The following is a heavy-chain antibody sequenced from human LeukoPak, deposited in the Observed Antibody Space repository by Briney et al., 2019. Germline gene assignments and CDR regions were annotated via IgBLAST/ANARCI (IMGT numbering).Heavy chain of an antibody. CDR1: GFSFSSYA. J-gene: IGHJ4*02. D-gene: IGHD6-19*01. CDR2: ISGSGGST. V-gene: IGHV3-23*01. CDR3: AKAPSAVAGTPYYFDY. Sequence: GGSLRLSCAASGFSFSSYAMSWVRKAPGKGLEWVSAISGSGGSTYYADSVKGRFTISRDNSKNTLYLQMNSLRAEDTAVYYCAKAPSAVAGTPYYFDYWGQGTLVTVSS.